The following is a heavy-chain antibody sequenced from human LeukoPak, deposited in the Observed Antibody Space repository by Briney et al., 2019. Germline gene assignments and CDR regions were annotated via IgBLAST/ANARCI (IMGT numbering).Heavy chain of an antibody. CDR2: IKQDGSEK. J-gene: IGHJ6*03. V-gene: IGHV3-7*01. D-gene: IGHD1-26*01. CDR1: GFSFNIYS. CDR3: ARDWWELLLNRYYYYYMDV. Sequence: PGGSLRLSCAASGFSFNIYSMNWVRQAPGKGLEWVANIKQDGSEKYYVDSVKGRFTISRDNAKNSLYLQMDSLRAEDTAVYYCARDWWELLLNRYYYYYMDVWGKGTTVTVSS.